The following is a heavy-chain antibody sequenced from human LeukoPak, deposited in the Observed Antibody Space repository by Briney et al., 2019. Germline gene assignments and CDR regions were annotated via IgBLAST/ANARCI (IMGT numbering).Heavy chain of an antibody. CDR2: IYYSGST. CDR3: ARDPRYFDWLPSRGFGAFDI. CDR1: GGSISSGDYY. D-gene: IGHD3-9*01. J-gene: IGHJ3*02. Sequence: SQTLSLTCTVSGGSISSGDYYWSWIRQPPGKGLEWIGYIYYSGSTYYNPSLKSRVTISVDTSKNQFSLKLSSVTAADTAVYYCARDPRYFDWLPSRGFGAFDIWGQGTMVTVSS. V-gene: IGHV4-30-4*01.